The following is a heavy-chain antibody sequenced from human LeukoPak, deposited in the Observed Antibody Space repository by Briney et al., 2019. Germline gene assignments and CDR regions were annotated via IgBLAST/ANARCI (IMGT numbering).Heavy chain of an antibody. CDR2: IYYSGST. D-gene: IGHD7-27*01. J-gene: IGHJ4*02. V-gene: IGHV4-31*02. CDR1: YY. Sequence: YYWSXLXQXPGKGLEWIGYIYYSGSTYYNPSLKSRFTISVDTSKNQFSLKLSSVTAADTAVYYCASRNWGSDYWGQGTLVTVSS. CDR3: ASRNWGSDY.